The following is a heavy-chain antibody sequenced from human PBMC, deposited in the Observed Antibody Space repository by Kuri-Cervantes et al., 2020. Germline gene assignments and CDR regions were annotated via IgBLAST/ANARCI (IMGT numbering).Heavy chain of an antibody. CDR3: TRDLCGDHLFDY. CDR1: GFTFSNAW. D-gene: IGHD4-17*01. J-gene: IGHJ4*02. Sequence: GESLKISCAASGFTFSNAWMSWVRQAPGKGLEWVGRIKSKTDGGTTDYAAPVKGRFTISRDDSKNTLYLQMNSLKTEDTAVYYCTRDLCGDHLFDYWGQGTLVTVSS. CDR2: IKSKTDGGTT. V-gene: IGHV3-15*01.